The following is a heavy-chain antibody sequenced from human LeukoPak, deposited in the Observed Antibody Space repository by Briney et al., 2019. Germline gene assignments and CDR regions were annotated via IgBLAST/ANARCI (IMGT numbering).Heavy chain of an antibody. CDR1: GGSIRSSSYY. Sequence: SETLSLTCTVSGGSIRSSSYYWGWIRQPPGKGLEWIGSIYYSGSTYYNASLKSRGTISVDTSQNQFSLKLNSVTAADTAVYFCARQVVAVAGTGYFDYWGQGTLVTVSS. CDR2: IYYSGST. V-gene: IGHV4-39*01. CDR3: ARQVVAVAGTGYFDY. J-gene: IGHJ4*02. D-gene: IGHD6-19*01.